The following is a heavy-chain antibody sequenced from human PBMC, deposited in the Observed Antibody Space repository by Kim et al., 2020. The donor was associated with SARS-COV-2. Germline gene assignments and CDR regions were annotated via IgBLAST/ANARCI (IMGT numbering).Heavy chain of an antibody. CDR3: ASRVWRLRTGSWFDP. D-gene: IGHD5-12*01. CDR2: INHSGST. J-gene: IGHJ5*02. Sequence: SETLSLTCAVYGGSFSGYYWSWIRQPPGKGLEWIGEINHSGSTNYNPSLKSRVTISVDTSTNQFSLKLSSVTAADTAVYYCASRVWRLRTGSWFDPWGQGTLVTVSS. V-gene: IGHV4-34*01. CDR1: GGSFSGYY.